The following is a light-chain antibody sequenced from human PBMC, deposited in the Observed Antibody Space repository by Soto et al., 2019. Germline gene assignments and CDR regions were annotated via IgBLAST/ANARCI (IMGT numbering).Light chain of an antibody. CDR2: KAS. V-gene: IGKV1-5*03. CDR1: QSLSGW. Sequence: DIRMTQSPSTLSASMGDTVTVPCRASQSLSGWLAWYQQKPGKAPKLLIYKASTLKSVVPSRFSGSGSGTEFTLTISSLQPDDFATYYCQHYNSYSEAFGQGTKV. J-gene: IGKJ1*01. CDR3: QHYNSYSEA.